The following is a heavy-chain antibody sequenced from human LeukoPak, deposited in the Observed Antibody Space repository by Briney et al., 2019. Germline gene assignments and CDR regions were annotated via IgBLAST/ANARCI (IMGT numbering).Heavy chain of an antibody. CDR1: GGSISSGSYY. Sequence: PSETLSLTCTVSGGSISSGSYYWSWIRQPAGKGLEWIGRIYTSGSTNYNPSLKSRVTISVDTSKNQFSLKLSSVTAADTAVYYCVRDLAYSSSSGWFDPWGQGTLVTVSS. CDR2: IYTSGST. V-gene: IGHV4-61*02. CDR3: VRDLAYSSSSGWFDP. D-gene: IGHD6-6*01. J-gene: IGHJ5*02.